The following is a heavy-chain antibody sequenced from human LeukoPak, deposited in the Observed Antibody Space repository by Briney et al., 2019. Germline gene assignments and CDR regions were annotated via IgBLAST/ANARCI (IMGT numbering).Heavy chain of an antibody. CDR2: INPNSGGT. V-gene: IGHV1-2*02. J-gene: IGHJ6*02. Sequence: GASVKVSCKASGGTFSSYAISWVRQAPGQGLEWMGWINPNSGGTNYAQKFQGRVTMTRDTSISTAYMELSRLRSDDTAVYYCARVDSTSCYGGLCQVYYYGMDVWGQGTTVTVSS. D-gene: IGHD2-2*01. CDR1: GGTFSSYA. CDR3: ARVDSTSCYGGLCQVYYYGMDV.